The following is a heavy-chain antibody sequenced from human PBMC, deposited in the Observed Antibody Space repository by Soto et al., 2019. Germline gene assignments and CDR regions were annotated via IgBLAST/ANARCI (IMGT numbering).Heavy chain of an antibody. CDR3: ARESRDCNNGVCRDYYYYYYMDV. CDR1: GYTFTSYD. J-gene: IGHJ6*03. D-gene: IGHD2-8*01. Sequence: QVQLVQSGAEVKKPGASVKVSCKASGYTFTSYDINWVRQATGQGLEWMGCMNPNRGNTGFAQKVQGSVTITRTTSIRTAYIELSRLRADDSAVYYCARESRDCNNGVCRDYYYYYYMDVWGKGTTVTVSS. V-gene: IGHV1-8*01. CDR2: MNPNRGNT.